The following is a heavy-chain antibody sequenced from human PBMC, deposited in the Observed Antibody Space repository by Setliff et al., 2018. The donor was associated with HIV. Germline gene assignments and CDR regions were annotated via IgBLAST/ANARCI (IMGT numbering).Heavy chain of an antibody. V-gene: IGHV1-69-2*01. J-gene: IGHJ4*02. D-gene: IGHD6-19*01. CDR1: GYTFTDNY. Sequence: PQVKVSCKASGYTFTDNYIHWVRQAPGKGLEWMGRVDPEDGETIYAERFRGRISLTVDKSTGTAYMELNRLRSEDTAVYYCGTVRIAVPDDFDFWGQGTLVTVSS. CDR2: VDPEDGET. CDR3: GTVRIAVPDDFDF.